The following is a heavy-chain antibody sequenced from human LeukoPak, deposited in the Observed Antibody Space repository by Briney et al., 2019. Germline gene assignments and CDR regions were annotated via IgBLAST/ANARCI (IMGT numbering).Heavy chain of an antibody. J-gene: IGHJ4*02. D-gene: IGHD3-3*01. V-gene: IGHV4-34*01. Sequence: PSETLSLTCAVYGGSFSGYYWSWIRQPPGKGLEWIGEINHSGSTNYNPSLKSRVTISVDTSKNQFSLKLSSVTAADTAVYYCATSSFWSGYYATDDYWGQGTLVTVSS. CDR1: GGSFSGYY. CDR2: INHSGST. CDR3: ATSSFWSGYYATDDY.